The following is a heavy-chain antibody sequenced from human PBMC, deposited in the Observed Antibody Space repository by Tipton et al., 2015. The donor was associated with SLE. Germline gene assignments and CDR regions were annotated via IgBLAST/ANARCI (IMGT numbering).Heavy chain of an antibody. CDR3: ARENGFLGAFDI. CDR2: IYSGGTT. J-gene: IGHJ3*02. D-gene: IGHD2-8*01. Sequence: SLRLSCAASGFTVSSNYMSWVRQAPGKGLEWVSLIYSGGTTYYADSVKGRFTISRDNSKNTLYLQMNSLRAEDTAVYYCARENGFLGAFDIWGQGTMVTVSS. CDR1: GFTVSSNY. V-gene: IGHV3-66*02.